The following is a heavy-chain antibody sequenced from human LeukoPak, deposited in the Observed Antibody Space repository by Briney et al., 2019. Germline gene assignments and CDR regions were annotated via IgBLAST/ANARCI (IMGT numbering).Heavy chain of an antibody. CDR1: GLTFNVAW. CDR3: LTDPSYETTN. CDR2: IKSKTDGETT. J-gene: IGHJ4*02. D-gene: IGHD1-26*01. V-gene: IGHV3-15*01. Sequence: PGGSLRLSCAASGLTFNVAWMSWVRQAPGKGLEWIGRIKSKTDGETTDYAAPLRGRFSISRDDSKDTLYLQMNSLKAEATADYYCLTDPSYETTNWGQGTLVTVSS.